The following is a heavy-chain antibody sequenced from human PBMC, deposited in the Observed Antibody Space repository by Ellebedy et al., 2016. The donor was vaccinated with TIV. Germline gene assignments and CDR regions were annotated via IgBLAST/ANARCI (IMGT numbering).Heavy chain of an antibody. D-gene: IGHD6-19*01. Sequence: PGGSLRLSCAASGFTFDDYAMHWVRQAPGKGLEWVSGISWNSGSIGYADSVKGRFTISRDNAKNSLYLQMNSLRAEDTAVYYCAVIAVAGRYYYYGMDVWGQGTTVTVSS. CDR1: GFTFDDYA. V-gene: IGHV3-9*01. CDR2: ISWNSGSI. J-gene: IGHJ6*02. CDR3: AVIAVAGRYYYYGMDV.